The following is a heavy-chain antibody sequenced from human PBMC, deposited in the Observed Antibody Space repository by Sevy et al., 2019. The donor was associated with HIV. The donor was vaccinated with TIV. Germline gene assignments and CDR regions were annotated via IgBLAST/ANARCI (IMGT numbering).Heavy chain of an antibody. Sequence: SETLSLTCTVSGGSISSSSYYWGWIRQPPGKGLEWIGIIYYSGSTYYNPSLKSRVTISVDRSKNEFSLKLSSVTAADTAVYYCARFQRSSGYFDYWGQGTLVTVSS. J-gene: IGHJ4*02. CDR3: ARFQRSSGYFDY. CDR2: IYYSGST. V-gene: IGHV4-39*01. CDR1: GGSISSSSYY. D-gene: IGHD3-22*01.